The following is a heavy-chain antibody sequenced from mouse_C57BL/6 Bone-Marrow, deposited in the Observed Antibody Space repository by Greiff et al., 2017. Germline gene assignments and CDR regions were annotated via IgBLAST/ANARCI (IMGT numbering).Heavy chain of an antibody. V-gene: IGHV1-18*01. CDR3: ARLDHYYGSPYYDAMDY. Sequence: EVQLQQSGPELVKPGASVKIPCKASGYTFTDYNMDWVKQSHGKSLEWIGDINPNNGGTIYNQKFKGKATLTVDKSSSTAYMELRSLTSEDTAVYYCARLDHYYGSPYYDAMDYWGQGTSVTVSS. CDR1: GYTFTDYN. CDR2: INPNNGGT. D-gene: IGHD1-1*01. J-gene: IGHJ4*01.